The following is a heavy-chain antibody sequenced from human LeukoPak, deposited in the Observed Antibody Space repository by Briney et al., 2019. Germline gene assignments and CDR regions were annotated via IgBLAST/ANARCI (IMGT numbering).Heavy chain of an antibody. CDR2: ISGSGGTT. CDR1: GFTFSNYA. J-gene: IGHJ4*02. CDR3: AKDPYRASSGLVDY. Sequence: PGGSLRLPCATSGFTFSNYAVSWVRQAPGKGLEWVSSISGSGGTTYYAASVKGRFTISRDNSKNTLYLQMNSLRAEDTAVYYCAKDPYRASSGLVDYWGQGTLVTVSS. D-gene: IGHD5-12*01. V-gene: IGHV3-23*01.